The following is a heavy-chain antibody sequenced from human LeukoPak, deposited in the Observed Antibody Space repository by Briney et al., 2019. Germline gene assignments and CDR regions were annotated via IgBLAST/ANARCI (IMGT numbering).Heavy chain of an antibody. V-gene: IGHV1-18*01. J-gene: IGHJ4*02. CDR1: GYTFTSYG. CDR3: ARGRLYCGGDCYSSPPDY. D-gene: IGHD2-21*02. Sequence: ASVKVSCKASGYTFTSYGISWVRQAPGQGLEWMGWISAYNGNTNYAQKLQGRVTMTTDTSTSTAYMELRSLRSDDTAVYYCARGRLYCGGDCYSSPPDYWGQGTLVTVSS. CDR2: ISAYNGNT.